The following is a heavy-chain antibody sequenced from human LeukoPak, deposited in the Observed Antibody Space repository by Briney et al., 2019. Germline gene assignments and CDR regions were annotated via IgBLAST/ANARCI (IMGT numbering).Heavy chain of an antibody. CDR1: GFTFSDYY. J-gene: IGHJ4*02. CDR3: AGGKVSGWYLDY. V-gene: IGHV3-11*04. CDR2: ISSSGSTI. Sequence: PGGSLRLSCAASGFTFSDYYMSWIRQAPGKGLEWVSYISSSGSTIYYADSVKGRFTISRDNAKNSLYLQMNGLRAEDTAVYYCAGGKVSGWYLDYWGQGTLVTVSS. D-gene: IGHD6-19*01.